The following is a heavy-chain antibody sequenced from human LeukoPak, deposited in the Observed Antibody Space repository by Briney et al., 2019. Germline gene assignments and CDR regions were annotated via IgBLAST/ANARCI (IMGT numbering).Heavy chain of an antibody. CDR1: GYRFNAYG. Sequence: ASVKVSCKTSGYRFNAYGISWVRQAPGQGLEWMGWISGYNGNTNYGEKVQGRLTMTLDTSTTTAYMELSGLRSDDTAVYYCARVFDFGDNGDDAFDTWGQGTLVAVSS. CDR3: ARVFDFGDNGDDAFDT. CDR2: ISGYNGNT. V-gene: IGHV1-18*01. D-gene: IGHD4-17*01. J-gene: IGHJ3*02.